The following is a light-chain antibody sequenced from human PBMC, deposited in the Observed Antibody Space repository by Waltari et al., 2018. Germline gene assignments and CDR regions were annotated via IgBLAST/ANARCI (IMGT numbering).Light chain of an antibody. CDR3: AIWDSSLSIVI. V-gene: IGLV1-51*01. J-gene: IGLJ2*01. CDR2: DNT. Sequence: QSVLTQPPSVSAAPGPRVTISCSGSSSNIGNNYVSWYQQLPGTVPKLLIFDNTQRPSGIPDRFSGYKSGTSATLDITGLQTGDEADYYCAIWDSSLSIVIFGGGTKLTVL. CDR1: SSNIGNNY.